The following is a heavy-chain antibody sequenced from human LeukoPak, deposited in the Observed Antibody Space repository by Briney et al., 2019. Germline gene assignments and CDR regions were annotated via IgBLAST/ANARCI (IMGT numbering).Heavy chain of an antibody. V-gene: IGHV4-34*01. J-gene: IGHJ3*01. CDR2: IYHSGSP. D-gene: IGHD1-26*01. Sequence: SETLSLTCAVYGGSFSGYYWGWIRQPPGKGLEWIGTIYHSGSPYYNPSLKSRVTISGDTSKNQFSLKLSSVTAADTAVYYCARGRGGGYSLSAYNVWGQGTTVTVSS. CDR3: ARGRGGGYSLSAYNV. CDR1: GGSFSGYY.